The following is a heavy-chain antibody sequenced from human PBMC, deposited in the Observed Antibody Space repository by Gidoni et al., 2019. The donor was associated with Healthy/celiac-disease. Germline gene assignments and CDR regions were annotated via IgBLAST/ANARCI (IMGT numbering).Heavy chain of an antibody. CDR1: GFTFSSYG. D-gene: IGHD6-13*01. J-gene: IGHJ4*02. V-gene: IGHV3-30*18. Sequence: QVQLVESGGGVVQPVRSLRLSCAASGFTFSSYGMHWVRQAPGKGLEWVAVISYDGSNKYYADSVKGRFTISRDNSKNKLYLQMNSLRAEDTAVYYCAKRFQIAAAVDYWGQGTLVTVSS. CDR3: AKRFQIAAAVDY. CDR2: ISYDGSNK.